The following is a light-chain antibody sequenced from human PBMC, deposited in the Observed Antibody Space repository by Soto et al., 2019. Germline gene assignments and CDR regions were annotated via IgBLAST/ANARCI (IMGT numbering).Light chain of an antibody. Sequence: NFMLTQPHSVSESPGKTVTISCTRSSGSIVSNYVQWYQQRPGCAPTSVIYENKQRPSGVPDRFSGSIDSSSNSASLTISGLKTEDEAYYYCQSYDRTNQWFGGGTQLTVL. V-gene: IGLV6-57*03. J-gene: IGLJ3*02. CDR1: SGSIVSNY. CDR3: QSYDRTNQW. CDR2: ENK.